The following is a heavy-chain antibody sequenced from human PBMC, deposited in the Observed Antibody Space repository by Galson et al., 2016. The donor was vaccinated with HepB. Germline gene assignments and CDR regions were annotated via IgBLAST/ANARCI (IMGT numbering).Heavy chain of an antibody. V-gene: IGHV3-23*01. CDR2: VSNNGETT. J-gene: IGHJ3*02. CDR1: GFTSSSYS. Sequence: SLRLSCAASGFTSSSYSLTWVRQPPGKGLEWVSIVSNNGETTFYADSVKGRFTISRDNSKNTLYMQMNSLRAEDTAVYYCAKVRVEYSRSSYPRTNAFDIWGQGTMVTVSS. CDR3: AKVRVEYSRSSYPRTNAFDI. D-gene: IGHD6-6*01.